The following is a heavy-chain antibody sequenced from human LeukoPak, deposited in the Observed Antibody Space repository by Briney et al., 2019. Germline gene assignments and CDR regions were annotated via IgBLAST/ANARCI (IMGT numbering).Heavy chain of an antibody. CDR1: GGSFSGYY. V-gene: IGHV4-34*01. Sequence: PSETLSLTCAVYGGSFSGYYWSWIRQPPGKGLEWIGEINHSGSTNYNPSLKSRVTLSVDTSKNQFSLKLSSVTAADTAVYYCARVGPPVLVVYAYWFDPWGQGTLVTVSS. J-gene: IGHJ5*02. CDR3: ARVGPPVLVVYAYWFDP. D-gene: IGHD2-8*02. CDR2: INHSGST.